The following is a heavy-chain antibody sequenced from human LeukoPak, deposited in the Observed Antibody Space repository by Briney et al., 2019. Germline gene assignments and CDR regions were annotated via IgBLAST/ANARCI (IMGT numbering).Heavy chain of an antibody. V-gene: IGHV4-59*01. Sequence: PSETLSLTCTVSGGSITGFYWSWIRQPPGKGLEWIGYIYYTGSTNYKPSLKSRLTISLDTSKNQFSLNLSSVTAADTAEYYCARGRYCSGGSCYKDYWGQGTLVTVSS. CDR3: ARGRYCSGGSCYKDY. CDR2: IYYTGST. D-gene: IGHD2-15*01. CDR1: GGSITGFY. J-gene: IGHJ4*02.